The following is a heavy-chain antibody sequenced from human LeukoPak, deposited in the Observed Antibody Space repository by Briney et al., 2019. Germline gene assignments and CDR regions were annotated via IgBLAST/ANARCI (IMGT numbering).Heavy chain of an antibody. CDR2: VKSKSDGGTT. D-gene: IGHD4/OR15-4a*01. CDR3: ARAPPIGATYSFDY. J-gene: IGHJ4*02. Sequence: PGGSLRLSCTASGFTFSNAWMSWVRQAPGKGLEWVGRVKSKSDGGTTDYAAPVKGRFTISRDDSKNTLYLQMHSLKTEDTAVYYCARAPPIGATYSFDYWGQGTLVTVSS. V-gene: IGHV3-15*01. CDR1: GFTFSNAW.